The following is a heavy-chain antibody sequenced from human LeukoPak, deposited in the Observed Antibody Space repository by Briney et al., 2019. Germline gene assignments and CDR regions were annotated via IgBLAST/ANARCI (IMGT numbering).Heavy chain of an antibody. D-gene: IGHD3-10*01. CDR2: ISSSSSYI. V-gene: IGHV3-21*01. J-gene: IGHJ4*02. CDR3: ARDRGVTTYFDY. CDR1: GFTFSSYS. Sequence: GGSLRLSCAASGFTFSSYSMNWVRQAPGKGLEWVSSISSSSSYIYYADSVKGRFTISRDNAKNSLYLQMNSLRAEDTAAYYCARDRGVTTYFDYWGQGTLVTVSS.